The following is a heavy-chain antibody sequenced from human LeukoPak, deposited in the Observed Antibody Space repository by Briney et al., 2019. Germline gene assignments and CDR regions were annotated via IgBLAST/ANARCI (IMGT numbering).Heavy chain of an antibody. D-gene: IGHD5-12*01. CDR1: GFTFADQP. CDR3: CRGYATLPY. CDR2: IRTTDYGGTA. V-gene: IGHV3-49*04. J-gene: IGHJ4*02. Sequence: PGGSLRLSCSASGFTFADQPFTWVRQAPGKGLEWGAFIRTTDYGGTAEYATSVKGRFTVSRDDSKSMVCLQMDSLQSEDTAVYYCCRGYATLPYWGQGTLVTVSS.